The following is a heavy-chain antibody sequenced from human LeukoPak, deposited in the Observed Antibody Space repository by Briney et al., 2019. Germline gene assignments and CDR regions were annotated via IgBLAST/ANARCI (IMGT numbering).Heavy chain of an antibody. Sequence: ASVKVSFKASGGTFSIYAISWVRQAPRQGLEWMGWISAYNGNTNYAQKLQGRVTMTTDTSTSTAYMELRSLRSDDTAVYYCARDGLEDRYCSSTSCYGAYFDYWGQGTLVTVSS. CDR1: GGTFSIYA. J-gene: IGHJ4*02. CDR2: ISAYNGNT. D-gene: IGHD2-2*01. CDR3: ARDGLEDRYCSSTSCYGAYFDY. V-gene: IGHV1-18*01.